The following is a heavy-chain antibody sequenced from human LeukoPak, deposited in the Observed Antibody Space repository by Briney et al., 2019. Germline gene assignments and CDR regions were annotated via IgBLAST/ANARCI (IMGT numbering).Heavy chain of an antibody. CDR1: GFTFNSYA. J-gene: IGHJ3*02. CDR2: ISGSGGST. V-gene: IGHV3-23*01. CDR3: AKCCYDSSGYYFGAFDI. D-gene: IGHD3-22*01. Sequence: GGSLRLSCAASGFTFNSYAMSWVRQAPGKGLEWVSAISGSGGSTYYADSVKGRFTISRDNSKNTLYLQMNSLRAADTAVYYCAKCCYDSSGYYFGAFDIWGQGTMVTVSS.